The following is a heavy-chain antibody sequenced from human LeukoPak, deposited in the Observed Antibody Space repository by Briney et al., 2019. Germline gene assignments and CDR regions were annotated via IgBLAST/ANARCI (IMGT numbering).Heavy chain of an antibody. CDR3: ARENLGSSTSAFDAFDI. CDR1: GFTFSSYS. Sequence: PGGSLRLSCAASGFTFSSYSMNWVRQAPGKGLEWVSSISSSSSYIYYADSVKGRFTISRDNAKNSLYLQMNSPRAEDTAVYYCARENLGSSTSAFDAFDIWGQGTMVTVSS. D-gene: IGHD2-2*01. V-gene: IGHV3-21*01. J-gene: IGHJ3*02. CDR2: ISSSSSYI.